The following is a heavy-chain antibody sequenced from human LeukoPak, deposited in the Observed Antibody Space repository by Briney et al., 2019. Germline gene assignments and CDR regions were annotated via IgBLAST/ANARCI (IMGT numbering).Heavy chain of an antibody. Sequence: SVKVSCKASGGTFSSYAISCVRQAPGQGLEWMGGIIPIFGTANYAQKFQGRVTITADESTSTAYMALSSPRSEDTAVYYCARDEYCSSTSCYGYFQHWGQGTLVTVSS. CDR1: GGTFSSYA. V-gene: IGHV1-69*13. CDR3: ARDEYCSSTSCYGYFQH. CDR2: IIPIFGTA. J-gene: IGHJ1*01. D-gene: IGHD2-2*01.